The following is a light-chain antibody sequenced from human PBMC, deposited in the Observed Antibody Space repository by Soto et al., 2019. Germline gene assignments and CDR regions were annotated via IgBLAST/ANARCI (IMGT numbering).Light chain of an antibody. CDR1: SGSVSTSYY. V-gene: IGLV8-61*01. CDR3: VLYMGSGISV. J-gene: IGLJ3*02. CDR2: RTN. Sequence: QAVVTQEPSFSVSPGGTVTLTCGLSSGSVSTSYYPSWYQQTPGQPPRTLMYRTNTRSSGVPDRFSGSIVGNTAALTITGAQADDESDYYCVLYMGSGISVFGGGTKLTVL.